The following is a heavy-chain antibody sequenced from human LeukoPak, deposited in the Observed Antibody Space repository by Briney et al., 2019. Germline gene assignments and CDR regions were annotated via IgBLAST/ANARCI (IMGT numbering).Heavy chain of an antibody. J-gene: IGHJ4*02. CDR2: ISYDGSNK. D-gene: IGHD3-3*01. Sequence: PGRSLRLSCAASGFTFSSYGMHWVRQAPGKGLEWVAVISYDGSNKYYADSVKGRFTISRDNSKNTLYLQMNSLRAEDTAVYYCAKEQRRGITIFEHWGQGTLVTVSS. V-gene: IGHV3-30*18. CDR1: GFTFSSYG. CDR3: AKEQRRGITIFEH.